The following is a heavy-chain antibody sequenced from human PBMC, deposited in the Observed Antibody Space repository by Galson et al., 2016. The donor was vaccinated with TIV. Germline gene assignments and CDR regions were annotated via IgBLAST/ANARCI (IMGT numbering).Heavy chain of an antibody. J-gene: IGHJ4*02. CDR3: VRGKISEAHFGFDY. Sequence: PALVKPTQTLTLTCTFSGFSLSTIGVTVGWIRQPPGKALEWLAMIYWNDNRSYTPSLNTRLSIAKDTSKNRVVLTMTDVDPVYTATYYCVRGKISEAHFGFDYWGQGTLVTVSS. V-gene: IGHV2-5*01. D-gene: IGHD1-14*01. CDR1: GFSLSTIGVT. CDR2: IYWNDNR.